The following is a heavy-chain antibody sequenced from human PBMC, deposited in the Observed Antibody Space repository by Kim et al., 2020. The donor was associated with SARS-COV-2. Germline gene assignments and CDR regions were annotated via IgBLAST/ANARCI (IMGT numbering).Heavy chain of an antibody. J-gene: IGHJ4*02. D-gene: IGHD3-3*01. V-gene: IGHV1-18*04. Sequence: ASVKVSCKASGYTFTSYGISWVRQAPGQGLEWMGWISAYNGNTNYAQKLQGRVTMTTDTSTSTAYMELRSLRSDDTAVYYCARSYYDFWSGYYISSNQLDMCYWGQGTLVTVSS. CDR2: ISAYNGNT. CDR1: GYTFTSYG. CDR3: ARSYYDFWSGYYISSNQLDMCY.